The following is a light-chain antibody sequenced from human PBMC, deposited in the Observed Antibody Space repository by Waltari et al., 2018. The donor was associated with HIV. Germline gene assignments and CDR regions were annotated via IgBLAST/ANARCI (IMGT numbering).Light chain of an antibody. V-gene: IGLV3-1*01. CDR3: QASDSGTVV. CDR2: QNV. J-gene: IGLJ2*01. Sequence: SYDLSQPPSVSVSPGHTATIACSGNNLGEKDVYWYQLQPGQSPLLVIYQNVKRPSGIPDRFSGSNAGNTATLTISGTQSVDEADYYCQASDSGTVVFGGGTKLTVL. CDR1: NLGEKD.